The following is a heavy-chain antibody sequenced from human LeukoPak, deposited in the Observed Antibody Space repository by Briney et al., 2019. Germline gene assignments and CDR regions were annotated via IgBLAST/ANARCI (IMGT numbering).Heavy chain of an antibody. CDR3: ARDLSTMVILGAFAL. D-gene: IGHD3-10*01. J-gene: IGHJ3*01. CDR1: GFTVSSNY. CDR2: IYTGGST. V-gene: IGHV3-53*05. Sequence: PGGSLRLSCAVSGFTVSSNYMSWVRQPPGKGLEWVSGIYTGGSTYSADSVKGRFTISRDNPKNTLYLQMNSLRVEDTAVYFCARDLSTMVILGAFALWGQGTMVTVSS.